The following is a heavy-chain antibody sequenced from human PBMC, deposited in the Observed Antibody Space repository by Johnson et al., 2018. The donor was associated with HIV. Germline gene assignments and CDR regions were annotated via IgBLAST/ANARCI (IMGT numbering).Heavy chain of an antibody. CDR1: GFNFDDYG. J-gene: IGHJ3*01. Sequence: VQLVESGGGVVRPGGSLRLSCAASGFNFDDYGMSWVRQAPGKGLEWVSAISGSGGSTYYADSVKGRFTISRDNSKNTLDLQMKRLRAQDTAVYYCARDWEGYGVDVWGEGTMVTVSS. V-gene: IGHV3-23*04. CDR2: ISGSGGST. CDR3: ARDWEGYGVDV. D-gene: IGHD4/OR15-4a*01.